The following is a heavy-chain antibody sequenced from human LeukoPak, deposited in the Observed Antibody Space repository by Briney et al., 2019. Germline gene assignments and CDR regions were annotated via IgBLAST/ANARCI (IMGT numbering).Heavy chain of an antibody. CDR2: ISPSTSHT. D-gene: IGHD3-22*01. CDR1: GFTFSDYY. J-gene: IGHJ4*02. V-gene: IGHV3-11*05. CDR3: ARGRGSGGYYQN. Sequence: TGGSLRLSCAASGFTFSDYYMSWIRQAPGKGLEWISYISPSTSHTSYADSVKGRFTISRDNAHTSLYLQMNNLRAEDTAVYYCARGRGSGGYYQNWGQGTLVTVSS.